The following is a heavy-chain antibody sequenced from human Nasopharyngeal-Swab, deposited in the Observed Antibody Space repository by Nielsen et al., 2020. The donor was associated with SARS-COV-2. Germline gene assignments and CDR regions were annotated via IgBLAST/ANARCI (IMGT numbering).Heavy chain of an antibody. CDR3: ATDSPYGSGSYHYYYYGMDV. D-gene: IGHD3-10*01. J-gene: IGHJ6*02. CDR1: GYTLTELS. Sequence: ASVKVSCKVSGYTLTELSMHWVRQAPAKGLEWMGGFDPEDGETIYAQKFQGRVTMTEDTSTDTAYMELSSLRSEDTAVYYCATDSPYGSGSYHYYYYGMDVWGQGTTVTVSS. CDR2: FDPEDGET. V-gene: IGHV1-24*01.